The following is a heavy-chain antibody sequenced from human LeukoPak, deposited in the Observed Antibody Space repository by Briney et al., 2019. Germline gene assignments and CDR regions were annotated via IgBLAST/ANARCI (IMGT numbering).Heavy chain of an antibody. V-gene: IGHV4-4*02. Sequence: PSETLSLTCVVSGDSINNNKWWSWVRQPPGKGLEWIGEIYHSGSTNYNPSLKSRVTISVDKSKNQFSLKLSSVTAADTAVYYCARDEAGLIGYFDYWGQGTLVTVSS. J-gene: IGHJ4*02. CDR2: IYHSGST. CDR3: ARDEAGLIGYFDY. CDR1: GDSINNNKW. D-gene: IGHD6-19*01.